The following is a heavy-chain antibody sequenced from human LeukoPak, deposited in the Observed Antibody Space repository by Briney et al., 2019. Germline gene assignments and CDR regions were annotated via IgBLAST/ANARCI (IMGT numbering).Heavy chain of an antibody. D-gene: IGHD6-13*01. V-gene: IGHV4-39*01. CDR3: ARLNVFSYRSDY. J-gene: IGHJ4*02. CDR2: VDYSGST. CDR1: GGAISSSSYY. Sequence: PSETLSVTCTVSGGAISSSSYYWAWIRQPPGKGLEWIGSVDYSGSTYHNPSLKSRVTISVDTSKNQFSLKLSSVTAADTAVYYCARLNVFSYRSDYWGQGTLVTVSS.